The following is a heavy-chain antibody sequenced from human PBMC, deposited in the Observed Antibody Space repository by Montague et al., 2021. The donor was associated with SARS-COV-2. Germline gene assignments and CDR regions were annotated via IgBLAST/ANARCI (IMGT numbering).Heavy chain of an antibody. CDR3: ARADAGDWYFDL. D-gene: IGHD1-1*01. CDR1: GGSISSSSYY. Sequence: SETLSLTCTVSGGSISSSSYYWGWIRQPPGKGPEWIGSIYYSGTTFYNPSLRSRVTMSVDTSKNQFSLRLSSVTAVDTAVFYCARADAGDWYFDLWGRGTLVTVSS. V-gene: IGHV4-39*01. CDR2: IYYSGTT. J-gene: IGHJ2*01.